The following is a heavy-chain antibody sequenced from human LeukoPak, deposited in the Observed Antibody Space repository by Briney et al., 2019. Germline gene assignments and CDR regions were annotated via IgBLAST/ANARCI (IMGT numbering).Heavy chain of an antibody. CDR2: IIPIFGTA. CDR1: GGTFSSYA. J-gene: IGHJ3*02. Sequence: WASVKVSCKASGGTFSSYAISWVRQAPGQGLEWMGRIIPIFGTANYAQKFQGRVTITADKSTSTAYMELSSLRSEDTAVYYCAQGRIAVADHAFDIWGQGTMVTVSS. V-gene: IGHV1-69*06. CDR3: AQGRIAVADHAFDI. D-gene: IGHD6-19*01.